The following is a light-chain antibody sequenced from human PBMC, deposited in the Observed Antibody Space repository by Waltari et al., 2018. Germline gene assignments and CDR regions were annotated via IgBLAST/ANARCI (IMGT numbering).Light chain of an antibody. Sequence: QSVLTQPPSASGTPGQRVTISCSGSSPNIGGSSTLDLYQQFPGTAPKLLIYSDNQRPSGAPDRFSGSRSGASASLAISGLQSEDEADYYCAAWDDSLKAWVFGGGTKLTVL. CDR2: SDN. CDR1: SPNIGGSST. CDR3: AAWDDSLKAWV. J-gene: IGLJ3*02. V-gene: IGLV1-44*01.